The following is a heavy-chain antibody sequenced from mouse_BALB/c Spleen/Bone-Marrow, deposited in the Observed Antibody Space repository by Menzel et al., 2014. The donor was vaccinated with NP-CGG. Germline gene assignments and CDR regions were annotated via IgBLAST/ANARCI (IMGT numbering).Heavy chain of an antibody. Sequence: VKLMESGAELVMPGASVKMSCKASGHTSTDHRMHWVKQRPGQGLEWIGAIDISDSYTTYNQKFKGKATLTVDESSSTAYMQLSRLTSEDSAVYYCARGGANVDYWGQGTTLTVSS. V-gene: IGHV1-69*01. CDR1: GHTSTDHR. CDR2: IDISDSYT. J-gene: IGHJ2*01. CDR3: ARGGANVDY.